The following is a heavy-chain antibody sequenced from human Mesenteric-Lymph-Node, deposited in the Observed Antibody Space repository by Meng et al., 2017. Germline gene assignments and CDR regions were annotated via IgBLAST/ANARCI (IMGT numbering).Heavy chain of an antibody. CDR1: GGTFSSTA. J-gene: IGHJ3*02. V-gene: IGHV1-69*05. Sequence: SVKVSCKASGGTFSSTALSWVRQAPGQGLEWMGGIIPIFGTANYAQKFQGRVTITTDESTSTAYMERSSLRSEDTAVYYCARIRYCSSTSCYNAFDIWGQGTMVTVSS. D-gene: IGHD2-2*01. CDR2: IIPIFGTA. CDR3: ARIRYCSSTSCYNAFDI.